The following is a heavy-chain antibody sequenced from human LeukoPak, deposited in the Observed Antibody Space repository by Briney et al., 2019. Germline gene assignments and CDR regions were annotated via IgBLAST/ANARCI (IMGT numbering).Heavy chain of an antibody. Sequence: PGGSLRLSCAASGFTFSNYAMHWVRQAPGRGLEWVSAISRSGGSTYYADYVKGRFTISRDNSKNTLYLQMNSLRAEDTAVYYCAKDIAGSASYSFDYWGQGTLVTVSS. V-gene: IGHV3-23*01. CDR3: AKDIAGSASYSFDY. CDR2: ISRSGGST. D-gene: IGHD1-26*01. CDR1: GFTFSNYA. J-gene: IGHJ4*02.